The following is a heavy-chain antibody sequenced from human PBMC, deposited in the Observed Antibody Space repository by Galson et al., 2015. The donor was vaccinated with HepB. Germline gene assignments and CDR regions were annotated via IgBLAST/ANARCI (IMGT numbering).Heavy chain of an antibody. J-gene: IGHJ5*02. CDR3: AKDLDCSSTSCSNWFDP. D-gene: IGHD2-2*01. Sequence: SLRLSCAASGFSFSSYGMHWVRQAPGKGLEWVAVISYDGRNKYYADSVKGRFTISRDNSKNTLYLQMNSLRAEDTAVYYCAKDLDCSSTSCSNWFDPWGQGTLVTVSS. CDR2: ISYDGRNK. CDR1: GFSFSSYG. V-gene: IGHV3-30*18.